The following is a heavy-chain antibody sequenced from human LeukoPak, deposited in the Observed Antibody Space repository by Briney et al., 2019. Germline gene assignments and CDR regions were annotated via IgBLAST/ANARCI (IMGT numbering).Heavy chain of an antibody. CDR2: IYYSGST. V-gene: IGHV4-31*03. D-gene: IGHD2/OR15-2a*01. CDR1: GGSISSGGYY. CDR3: ARVLSRTNDAFDI. J-gene: IGHJ3*02. Sequence: PSETLSLTCTVSGGSISSGGYYWSWIRQHPGKGLEWIGYIYYSGSTYYNPSLKSRVTISVDTSKNQFSLKLSSVTAADTAVYYCARVLSRTNDAFDIWGQGTMVTVSS.